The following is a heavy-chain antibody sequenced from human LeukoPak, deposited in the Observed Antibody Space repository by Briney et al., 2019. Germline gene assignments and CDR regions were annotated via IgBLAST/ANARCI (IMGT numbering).Heavy chain of an antibody. D-gene: IGHD7-27*01. Sequence: GGSLRLSCSASGFTFNSYAVHWVRQAPGKGLEYVSSIDNNGVNTYYADSVKGRFTISRDNSKNTLYLQMSSLRAEDTAVYYCAISNWAGAHYFDYWGQGTLVTVSS. CDR1: GFTFNSYA. J-gene: IGHJ4*02. CDR2: IDNNGVNT. V-gene: IGHV3-64D*09. CDR3: AISNWAGAHYFDY.